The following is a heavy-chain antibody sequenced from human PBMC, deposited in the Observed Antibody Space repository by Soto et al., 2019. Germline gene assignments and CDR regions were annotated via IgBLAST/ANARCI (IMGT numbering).Heavy chain of an antibody. CDR2: ISYDGSNK. Sequence: PGGSLRLCCAASGVPFSSYGMHWVRQAPGKGLEWVAVISYDGSNKYYADSVKGRFTISRDNSKNTLYLQMNSLRAEDTAVYYCAKDDGDAYDFWSGYYLLDYWGQGTLVTVSS. D-gene: IGHD3-3*01. CDR1: GVPFSSYG. J-gene: IGHJ4*02. V-gene: IGHV3-30*18. CDR3: AKDDGDAYDFWSGYYLLDY.